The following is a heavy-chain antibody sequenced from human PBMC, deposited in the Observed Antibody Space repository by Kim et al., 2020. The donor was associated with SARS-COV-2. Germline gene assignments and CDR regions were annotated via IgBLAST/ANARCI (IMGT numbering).Heavy chain of an antibody. D-gene: IGHD3-22*01. J-gene: IGHJ4*02. V-gene: IGHV1-46*01. CDR2: INPSVGST. Sequence: ASVKVSCKAAGYTFTSYYMHWVRQAPGQGLEWMGIINPSVGSTSYAQKFQGRVTMTRDTSTSTVYMELRSLRSEDTARYYRARAPKDSSGYYFDYWGQGTLVTVSS. CDR1: GYTFTSYY. CDR3: ARAPKDSSGYYFDY.